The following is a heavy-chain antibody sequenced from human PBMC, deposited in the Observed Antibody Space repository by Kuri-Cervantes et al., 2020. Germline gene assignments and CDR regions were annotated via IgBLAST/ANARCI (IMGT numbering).Heavy chain of an antibody. CDR1: GESLIDYY. D-gene: IGHD3-3*01. CDR3: ARHGAPTITVFGAVIGAWGFDI. CDR2: INHSGST. Sequence: SETLSLTCAFYGESLIDYYWTWIRQPPGKGLEWIGEINHSGSTNYKTSLKSRVTMSIDTSKNQFSLRLSSVTAADTAVYYCARHGAPTITVFGAVIGAWGFDIWGQGTMVTVSS. J-gene: IGHJ3*02. V-gene: IGHV4-34*01.